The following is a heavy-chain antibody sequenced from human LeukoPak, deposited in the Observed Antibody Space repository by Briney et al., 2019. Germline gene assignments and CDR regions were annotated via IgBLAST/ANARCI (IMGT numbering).Heavy chain of an antibody. CDR2: ISYDGSNK. D-gene: IGHD1-26*01. CDR3: ARDPSTLIVGALFDY. CDR1: GFTFSSYA. J-gene: IGHJ4*02. Sequence: PGGSLRLSCAASGFTFSSYAMHWVRQAPGKGLEWVAVISYDGSNKYYADSVKGRFTISRDNSKNTLYLQMNSLRAEDTAVYYCARDPSTLIVGALFDYWAREPWSPSPQ. V-gene: IGHV3-30-3*01.